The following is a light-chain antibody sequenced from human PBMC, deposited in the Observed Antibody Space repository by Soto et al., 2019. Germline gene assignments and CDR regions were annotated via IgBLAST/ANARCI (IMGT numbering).Light chain of an antibody. V-gene: IGKV3-15*01. CDR3: QQYYSYPRT. J-gene: IGKJ1*01. CDR2: AAS. CDR1: QSISSN. Sequence: MTQSPSSLSASPGDRATISCRASQSISSNLAWYQQKPGQAPRLLIYAASTRATSVPARFSGSGSGTDFTLTISSLQSEDFAVYYCQQYYSYPRTFGQGTKVDIK.